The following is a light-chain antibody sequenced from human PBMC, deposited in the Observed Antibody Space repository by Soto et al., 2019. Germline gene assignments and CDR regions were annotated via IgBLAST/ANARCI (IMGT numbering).Light chain of an antibody. CDR3: QQRYSSPRT. V-gene: IGKV1-12*01. J-gene: IGKJ1*01. CDR1: QGISSW. CDR2: AAS. Sequence: RQMSRSQSSSYASVKDIVSITCRASQGISSWLAWYQQKPGKAPKLLIYAASSLQSGVPSRFSGSGSGTDFTLTISSLQSEDFATYYCQQRYSSPRTFGEGTKVDIK.